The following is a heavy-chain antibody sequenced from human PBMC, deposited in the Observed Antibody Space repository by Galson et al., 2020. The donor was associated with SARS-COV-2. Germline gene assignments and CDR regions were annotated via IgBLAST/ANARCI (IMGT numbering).Heavy chain of an antibody. CDR1: GLIFGDYA. J-gene: IGHJ4*02. D-gene: IGHD3-16*01. CDR3: SILVVRGGIFFDY. CDR2: IRSNARGGTS. V-gene: IGHV3-49*03. Sequence: GESLKISCTVSGLIFGDYAMSWFRQAPGKGLEWVGYIRSNARGGTSQHAASVRGRFTISRDDSKSIAYLQMNSLKTEDTAVYYCSILVVRGGIFFDYWGQGTLVTVSS.